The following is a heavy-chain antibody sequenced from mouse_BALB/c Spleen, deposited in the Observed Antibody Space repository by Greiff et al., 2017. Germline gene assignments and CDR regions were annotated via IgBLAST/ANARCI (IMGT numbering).Heavy chain of an antibody. V-gene: IGHV5-4*02. CDR1: GFTFSDYY. J-gene: IGHJ4*01. CDR3: ARDRDYGNYGAMDY. CDR2: ISDGGSYT. D-gene: IGHD2-1*01. Sequence: EVKLVESGGGLVKPGGSLKLSCAASGFTFSDYYMYWVRQTPEKRLEWVATISDGGSYTYYPDSVKGRFTISRDNAKNNLYLQMSSLKSEDTAMYYCARDRDYGNYGAMDYWGQGTSVTVSS.